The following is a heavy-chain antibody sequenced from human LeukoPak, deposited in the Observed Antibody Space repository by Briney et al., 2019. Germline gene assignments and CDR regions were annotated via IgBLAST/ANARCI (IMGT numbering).Heavy chain of an antibody. J-gene: IGHJ4*02. V-gene: IGHV3-48*03. D-gene: IGHD3-9*01. Sequence: GGSLRLSCAASGFTFSSYAMSWVRQAPGKGLEWVSYISSSGSIMFYADSVKGRFTISRDNAKNSLYLHMNSLRAEDTAVYYCARTPTYYDILTDYPYYFDYWGQGTLVTVSS. CDR1: GFTFSSYA. CDR3: ARTPTYYDILTDYPYYFDY. CDR2: ISSSGSIM.